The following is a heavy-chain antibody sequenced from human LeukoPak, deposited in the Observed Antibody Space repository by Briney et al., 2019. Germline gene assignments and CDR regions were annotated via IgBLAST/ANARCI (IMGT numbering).Heavy chain of an antibody. CDR1: GFTFSSYG. CDR2: IRYDGSNK. D-gene: IGHD2-15*01. J-gene: IGHJ4*02. V-gene: IGHV3-30*02. CDR3: AKDHLLYCSGGSCYGTIGY. Sequence: GGSLRLSCAASGFTFSSYGMHWVRQAPGKGLEWVAFIRYDGSNKYYADSVKGRFTISRDNSKNTLYLQMNSLRAEDTAVYYCAKDHLLYCSGGSCYGTIGYWGQGTLVTVSS.